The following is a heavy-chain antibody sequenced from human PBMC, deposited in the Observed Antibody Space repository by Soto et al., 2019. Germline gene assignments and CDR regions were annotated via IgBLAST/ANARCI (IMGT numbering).Heavy chain of an antibody. CDR3: TRVRNFQKTHYYYYYGMDV. CDR1: GFTFGDYA. CDR2: IRSKAYGGTT. D-gene: IGHD1-7*01. Sequence: GSLRLSCTASGFTFGDYAMSWFRQAPGKGLEWVGFIRSKAYGGTTEYAASVKGRFTISRDDSKSIAYLQMNSLKTEDTAVYYCTRVRNFQKTHYYYYYGMDVWGQGTTVTVSS. V-gene: IGHV3-49*03. J-gene: IGHJ6*02.